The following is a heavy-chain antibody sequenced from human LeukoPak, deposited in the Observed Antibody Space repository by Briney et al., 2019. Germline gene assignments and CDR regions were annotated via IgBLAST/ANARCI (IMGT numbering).Heavy chain of an antibody. CDR2: IYTGGST. CDR3: ARDLLHKAPYFDY. CDR1: RFTVSSNY. J-gene: IGHJ4*02. Sequence: PGGSLRLSCAASRFTVSSNYMSWVRQAPGKGLEWVSVIYTGGSTYYADSVKGRFTISRDNSKNTLYLQMNSLRAEDTAVYYCARDLLHKAPYFDYWGQGTLVTVSS. V-gene: IGHV3-66*01. D-gene: IGHD2-15*01.